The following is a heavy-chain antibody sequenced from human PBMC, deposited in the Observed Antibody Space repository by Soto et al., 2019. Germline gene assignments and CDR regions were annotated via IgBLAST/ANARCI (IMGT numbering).Heavy chain of an antibody. CDR1: GFTFSSYA. CDR3: ARDIRYFGGVSKPREKLAY. V-gene: IGHV3-30-3*01. J-gene: IGHJ4*02. D-gene: IGHD3-3*01. Sequence: PGGSLRLSCAASGFTFSSYAMHWVRQAPGKGLEWVAVISYDGSNKYYADSVKGRFTISRDNSKNTLYLQMNSLRAEDTAVYYCARDIRYFGGVSKPREKLAYWGQGTLVTVSS. CDR2: ISYDGSNK.